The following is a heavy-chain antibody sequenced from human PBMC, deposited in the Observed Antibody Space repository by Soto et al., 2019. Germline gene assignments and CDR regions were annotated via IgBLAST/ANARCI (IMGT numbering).Heavy chain of an antibody. CDR2: IKQDGSEK. Sequence: QAGGSLRLSCAASGFTFSSYWMSWVRQAPGKGLEWVANIKQDGSEKYYVDSVKGRFTISRDNAKNSLYLQMNSLRAEDTAVYYCARDSSDFTYYDFWSGYYTGKLDYWGQGTLVTVSS. CDR3: ARDSSDFTYYDFWSGYYTGKLDY. CDR1: GFTFSSYW. V-gene: IGHV3-7*01. J-gene: IGHJ4*02. D-gene: IGHD3-3*01.